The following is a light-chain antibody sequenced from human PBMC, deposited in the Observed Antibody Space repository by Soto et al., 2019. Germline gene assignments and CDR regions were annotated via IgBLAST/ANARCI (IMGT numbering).Light chain of an antibody. CDR1: QTVHSLF. V-gene: IGKV3-15*01. CDR3: QPYSNWPLT. J-gene: IGKJ4*01. CDR2: DTS. Sequence: IVLTRTTCTLSLSPGARATLSCRASQTVHSLFFGWHQHKPGQTPRLLIYDTSTRATGVPTRFSGSRSGAEFTLTINSLQSEDFAVYYCQPYSNWPLTFGGGTKVDIK.